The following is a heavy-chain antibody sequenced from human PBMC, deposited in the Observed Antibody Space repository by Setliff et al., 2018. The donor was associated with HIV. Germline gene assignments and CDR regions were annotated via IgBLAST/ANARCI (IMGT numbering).Heavy chain of an antibody. CDR1: GYSISSGYY. CDR2: IYHSGST. J-gene: IGHJ4*02. V-gene: IGHV4-38-2*02. Sequence: SETLSLTCTVSGYSISSGYYWGWIRQPPGKGLEWIGNIYHSGSTYYNPSLKSRVTISVDTSKNQFSLTLNSLTAADTAVYYCARLAGQRTIAAADYFFDFWGQGALVTVSS. CDR3: ARLAGQRTIAAADYFFDF. D-gene: IGHD6-13*01.